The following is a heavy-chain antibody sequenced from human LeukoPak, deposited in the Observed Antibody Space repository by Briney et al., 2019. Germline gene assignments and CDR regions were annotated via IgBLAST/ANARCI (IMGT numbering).Heavy chain of an antibody. CDR2: IYTSGST. J-gene: IGHJ6*03. CDR1: GGSISSYY. D-gene: IGHD3-22*01. CDR3: ARDRFDDSNGYYYHSYYYMNV. V-gene: IGHV4-4*07. Sequence: SETLSLTCTVPGGSISSYYWSWIRQPAGKGLEWIGRIYTSGSTNYNPSLKSRVTMSVDTSKNQFSLKLSSVTAADTAVYYCARDRFDDSNGYYYHSYYYMNVWGKGTTVTVSS.